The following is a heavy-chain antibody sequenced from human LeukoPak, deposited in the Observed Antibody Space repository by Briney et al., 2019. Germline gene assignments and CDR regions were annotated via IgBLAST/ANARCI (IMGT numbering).Heavy chain of an antibody. V-gene: IGHV3-30*18. Sequence: PGGSLRLSCAASGFTFSSYGMHWVRQAPGKGLEWVAVISYDGSNKYYADSVKGRFTISRDNSKNTLYLQMNSLRAEDTAVYYCAKVRYSSSWPLYYYYYGMDVWGQGTTVTVSS. CDR2: ISYDGSNK. D-gene: IGHD6-13*01. CDR3: AKVRYSSSWPLYYYYYGMDV. CDR1: GFTFSSYG. J-gene: IGHJ6*02.